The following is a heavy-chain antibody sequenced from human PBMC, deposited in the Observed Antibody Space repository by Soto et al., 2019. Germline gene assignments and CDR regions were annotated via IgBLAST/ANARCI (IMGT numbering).Heavy chain of an antibody. Sequence: GGSLRLSCAASGFTFSSYAMHWVRQAPGKGLEWVAVISYDGSNKYYADSVKGRFTISRDNSKNTLYLQMNSLRAEDTAVYYCARDRMPVGSGSYSYYYYGMDVWGQGTTVTVSS. CDR3: ARDRMPVGSGSYSYYYYGMDV. J-gene: IGHJ6*02. CDR1: GFTFSSYA. D-gene: IGHD3-10*01. V-gene: IGHV3-30-3*01. CDR2: ISYDGSNK.